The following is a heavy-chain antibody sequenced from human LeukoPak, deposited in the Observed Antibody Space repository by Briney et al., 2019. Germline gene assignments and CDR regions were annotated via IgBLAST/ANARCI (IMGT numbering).Heavy chain of an antibody. CDR3: ARLYGDYYFDY. V-gene: IGHV3-21*01. D-gene: IGHD2-8*01. CDR2: ISSSSTYI. CDR1: GITFSSYS. Sequence: GGSVRLSCAVSGITFSSYSMNWVRQAPGKGLEWVSSISSSSTYIYYGDSVKGRFTISRDNAKNSLYLQLNSLRAEDTAVYYCARLYGDYYFDYWGQGTLVTVSS. J-gene: IGHJ4*02.